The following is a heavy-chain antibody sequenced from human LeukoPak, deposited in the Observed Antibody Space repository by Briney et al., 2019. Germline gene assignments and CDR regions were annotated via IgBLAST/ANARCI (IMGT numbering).Heavy chain of an antibody. CDR3: ARDDRYSAFDY. CDR2: INRDGSST. V-gene: IGHV3-74*01. J-gene: IGHJ4*02. D-gene: IGHD5-18*01. CDR1: GFTFSSYW. Sequence: GGSLRLSCAASGFTFSSYWMHWVRQAPGKGLVWVSRINRDGSSTSYADSVKGRFTISRDNAKNTLYLQMNSLRAEDTAVYYCARDDRYSAFDYWGQGTLVTVSS.